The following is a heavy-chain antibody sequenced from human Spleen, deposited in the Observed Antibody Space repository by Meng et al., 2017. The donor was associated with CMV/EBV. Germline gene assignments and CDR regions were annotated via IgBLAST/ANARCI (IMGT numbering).Heavy chain of an antibody. V-gene: IGHV3-21*01. D-gene: IGHD1-7*01. CDR3: ARDGKITGTSDGFDY. J-gene: IGHJ4*02. CDR1: GFTFSSYS. CDR2: ISSSSSYI. Sequence: GESLKISCAASGFTFSSYSMNWVRQATGKGLEWVSSISSSSSYIYYADSVKGRFTIYRDNAKNSLYLQMNSLRAEDTAVYYCARDGKITGTSDGFDYWGQGTLVTVS.